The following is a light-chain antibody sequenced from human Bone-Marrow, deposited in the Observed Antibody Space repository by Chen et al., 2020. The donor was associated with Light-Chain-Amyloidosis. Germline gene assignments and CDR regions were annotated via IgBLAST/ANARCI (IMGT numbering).Light chain of an antibody. Sequence: SYELTQPPSVSVSRGQTASITCSGDDLPTKYAYWYQQKPGQAPVLVIHRDTERPSGISERFSGSSSGTTATLTISGVQAEDEADYHCQSADSSGTYEVIFGGGTKLTVL. J-gene: IGLJ2*01. CDR1: DLPTKY. CDR2: RDT. CDR3: QSADSSGTYEVI. V-gene: IGLV3-25*03.